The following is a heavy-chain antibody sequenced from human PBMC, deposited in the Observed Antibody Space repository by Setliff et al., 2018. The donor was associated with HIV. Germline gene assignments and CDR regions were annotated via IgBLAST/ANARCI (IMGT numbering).Heavy chain of an antibody. D-gene: IGHD3-16*01. Sequence: PSETLSLTCTVSGCSISTGYNWGCIRQPPGKGLEWIGSMHHSGGTYYNPSLKTRVTISLDTSKNQFSLNLSSVTAADTAVYYCVRGGSWGIIWGQGTVVTVSS. CDR2: MHHSGGT. V-gene: IGHV4-38-2*02. CDR1: GCSISTGYN. J-gene: IGHJ3*02. CDR3: VRGGSWGII.